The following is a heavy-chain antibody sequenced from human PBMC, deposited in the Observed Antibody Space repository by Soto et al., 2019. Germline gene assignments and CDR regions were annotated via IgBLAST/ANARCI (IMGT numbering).Heavy chain of an antibody. Sequence: GASVKVSCKASGGTFSSYAISWVRQAPGQGLEWMGGIIPIFGTANYAQKFQGRVTITADESTSTAYMELSSLRSEDTAVYYCARSPITMVRGATYYHYGMDVWGQGTTVTVSS. CDR3: ARSPITMVRGATYYHYGMDV. V-gene: IGHV1-69*13. D-gene: IGHD3-10*01. CDR2: IIPIFGTA. J-gene: IGHJ6*02. CDR1: GGTFSSYA.